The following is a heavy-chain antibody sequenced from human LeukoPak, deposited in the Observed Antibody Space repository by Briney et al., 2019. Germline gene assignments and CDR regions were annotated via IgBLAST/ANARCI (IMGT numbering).Heavy chain of an antibody. J-gene: IGHJ5*02. CDR2: FDPEDGET. CDR1: GYTLTELS. Sequence: GASVKVSCKVSGYTLTELSMHWVRQARGKGLEWMGGFDPEDGETIYAQKFQGRVTMTEDTSTDTAYMELSSLRSEDTAVYYCATLRVYCSSTSCYFPLFDPWGQGTLVTVSS. CDR3: ATLRVYCSSTSCYFPLFDP. V-gene: IGHV1-24*01. D-gene: IGHD2-2*01.